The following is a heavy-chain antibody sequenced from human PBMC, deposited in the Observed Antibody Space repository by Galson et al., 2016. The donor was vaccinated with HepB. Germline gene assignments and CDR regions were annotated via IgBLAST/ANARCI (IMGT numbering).Heavy chain of an antibody. CDR3: ARASWGATMYYFDY. Sequence: SLRLSCAASGLTFSSYAMDWVRQAPGKGLEWVALISNDGSDKYYLDSVEGRFTISRDNSKNTLYLQMNSLRPEDTAVYFCARASWGATMYYFDYWGPGTLVTVSS. J-gene: IGHJ4*02. D-gene: IGHD1-26*01. V-gene: IGHV3-30*04. CDR2: ISNDGSDK. CDR1: GLTFSSYA.